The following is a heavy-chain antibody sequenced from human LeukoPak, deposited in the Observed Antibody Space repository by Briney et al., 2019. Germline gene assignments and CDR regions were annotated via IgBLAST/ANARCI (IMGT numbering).Heavy chain of an antibody. D-gene: IGHD6-19*01. CDR2: IYYSGST. V-gene: IGHV4-34*01. J-gene: IGHJ4*02. CDR3: AREVERVAGTSAPLDY. CDR1: GRSFSGYY. Sequence: PSETLSLTCAVYGRSFSGYYWSWIRQPPGKGLEWTGSIYYSGSTYYNPSLKSRVTISVDTSKNQFSLKLSSVTAADTAVYYCAREVERVAGTSAPLDYWGQGTLVTVSS.